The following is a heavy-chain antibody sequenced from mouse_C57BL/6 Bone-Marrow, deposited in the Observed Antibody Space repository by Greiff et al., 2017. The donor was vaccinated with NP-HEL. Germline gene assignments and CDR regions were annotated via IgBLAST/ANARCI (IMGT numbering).Heavy chain of an antibody. J-gene: IGHJ1*03. CDR3: ARDAYGNYWYFDV. V-gene: IGHV1-53*01. Sequence: QVQLQQPGTELVKPGASVKLSCKASSYTFTSYWMHWVKQRPGQGLEWIGNINPSNGGTNYNEKFKSKATLTVDKSSSTAYMQLSSLTSEDSAVYYCARDAYGNYWYFDVWGTGTTVTVSS. D-gene: IGHD2-1*01. CDR1: SYTFTSYW. CDR2: INPSNGGT.